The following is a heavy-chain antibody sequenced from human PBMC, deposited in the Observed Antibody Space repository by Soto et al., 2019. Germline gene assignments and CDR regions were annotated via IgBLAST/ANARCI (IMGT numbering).Heavy chain of an antibody. J-gene: IGHJ1*01. D-gene: IGHD6-13*01. CDR3: ARSKGSSWYRAEYFQH. V-gene: IGHV5-51*01. CDR1: GYSFTSYW. CDR2: IYPGDSDT. Sequence: GESLKISCKGSGYSFTSYWIGWVRQMPGKGLEWMGIIYPGDSDTRYSPSFQGQVTISADKSISTAYLQWSSLKASDTAMYYCARSKGSSWYRAEYFQHWGQGTLVTVSS.